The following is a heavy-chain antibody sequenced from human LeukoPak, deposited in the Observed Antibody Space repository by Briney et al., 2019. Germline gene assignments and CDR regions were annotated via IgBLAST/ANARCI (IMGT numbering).Heavy chain of an antibody. CDR1: GFTVSSNY. CDR2: IYSGGST. V-gene: IGHV3-66*01. Sequence: HSGGSLRLSCAASGFTVSSNYMSWVRQAPGKGLEWVSVIYSGGSTYYADSVKGRFTISRDNAKNSLYLQMNSLRAEDTAVYYCARDKEQLVSSINWFDPWGQGTLVTVSS. J-gene: IGHJ5*02. CDR3: ARDKEQLVSSINWFDP. D-gene: IGHD6-6*01.